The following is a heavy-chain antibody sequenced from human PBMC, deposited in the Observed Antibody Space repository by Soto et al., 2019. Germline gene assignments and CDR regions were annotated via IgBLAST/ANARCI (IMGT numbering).Heavy chain of an antibody. CDR1: GFMFSSYA. V-gene: IGHV3-23*01. J-gene: IGHJ4*02. D-gene: IGHD3-22*01. CDR3: AKDRLTTMIVVVISFDY. Sequence: EAQLLESGGGLVQPGGSLRLSCAASGFMFSSYAMSWVRQAPGKGLEWVSVISGSGDTTYYADSVKGRFTISRDNSKNTVYLQMNSLRVKDTAVYYCAKDRLTTMIVVVISFDYWGQGSPVTVSS. CDR2: ISGSGDTT.